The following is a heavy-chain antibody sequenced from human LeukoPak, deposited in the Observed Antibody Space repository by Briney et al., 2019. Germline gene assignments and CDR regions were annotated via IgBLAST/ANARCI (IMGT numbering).Heavy chain of an antibody. Sequence: ASVKVSCEASGYTFTGYYMHWVRQAPGQGLEWMGWINPNSGGTNYAQTVQGRVTITRDTSSSTAYMELSRLRADDTAVYYCASSLGVGASQIGVDNWFDPWGQGTLVTVSS. CDR1: GYTFTGYY. J-gene: IGHJ5*02. CDR2: INPNSGGT. CDR3: ASSLGVGASQIGVDNWFDP. V-gene: IGHV1-2*02. D-gene: IGHD3-16*01.